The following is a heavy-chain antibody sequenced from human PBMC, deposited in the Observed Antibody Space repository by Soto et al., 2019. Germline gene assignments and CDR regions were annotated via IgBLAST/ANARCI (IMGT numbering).Heavy chain of an antibody. J-gene: IGHJ4*02. CDR2: ISTYNGKT. CDR3: ARALVSAAPLVD. Sequence: QVQLVQSGAEVKKPGASVKVSCKASGYTFFNYGITWVRQAPGQGLEWMGWISTYNGKTIYAQKFQGRVTMTADTSRSTASMELRSLRSGESSVYYCARALVSAAPLVDWGPGTLVTVSS. CDR1: GYTFFNYG. V-gene: IGHV1-18*01. D-gene: IGHD2-2*01.